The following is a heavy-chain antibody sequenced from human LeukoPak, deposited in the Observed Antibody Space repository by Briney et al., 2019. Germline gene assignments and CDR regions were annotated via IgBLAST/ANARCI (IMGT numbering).Heavy chain of an antibody. J-gene: IGHJ4*02. V-gene: IGHV1-2*02. D-gene: IGHD3-22*01. CDR1: GYTFTGYY. CDR3: ARVKRHYYDSSGYYCDY. CDR2: NNPNSGGT. Sequence: ASVKVSCKASGYTFTGYYMHWVRQAPGQGLEWMGWNNPNSGGTNYAQKFQGRVTMTRDTSISTAYMELSRLRSDDTAVYYCARVKRHYYDSSGYYCDYWGQGTLVTVSP.